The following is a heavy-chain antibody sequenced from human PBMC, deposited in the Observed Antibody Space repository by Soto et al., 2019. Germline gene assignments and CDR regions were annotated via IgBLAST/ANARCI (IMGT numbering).Heavy chain of an antibody. Sequence: QVQLVQSGAEVKKPGASVKVSCQASGYTFASHYIHWVRQAPGQGLEWMGVINPNGGNTRYAQRFQDRLTLTTDTPTNTVYLDLSSLCSDDTGFYYCLRDSSGLDYWGQGTLVPVSS. V-gene: IGHV1-46*01. CDR1: GYTFASHY. CDR3: LRDSSGLDY. CDR2: INPNGGNT. J-gene: IGHJ4*02. D-gene: IGHD2-15*01.